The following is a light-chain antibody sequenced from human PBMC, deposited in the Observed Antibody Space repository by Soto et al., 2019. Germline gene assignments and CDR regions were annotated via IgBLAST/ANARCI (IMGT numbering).Light chain of an antibody. CDR3: QKYSSAPRT. Sequence: DIQMTQSPSSMYASVGDRVTITCRASQGISNYLAWYQQKPGKVPKLLIYAASTLQSGVPSRFSGSGSGTDFTLTIICLQPEDVATYYCQKYSSAPRTFGQGTKVEIK. V-gene: IGKV1-27*01. CDR2: AAS. CDR1: QGISNY. J-gene: IGKJ1*01.